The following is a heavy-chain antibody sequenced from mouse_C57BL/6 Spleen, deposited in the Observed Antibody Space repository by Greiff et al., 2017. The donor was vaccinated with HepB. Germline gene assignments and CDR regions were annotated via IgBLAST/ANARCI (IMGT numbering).Heavy chain of an antibody. CDR1: GYSITSGYY. Sequence: EVQLVESGPGLVKPSQSLSLTCSVTGYSITSGYYWNWIRQFPGNKLEWMGYISYDGSNNYNPSLKNRISITRDTSKNQFFLKLNSVTTEDTATYYCAAQATLGFAYWGQETLVTVSA. CDR2: ISYDGSN. D-gene: IGHD3-2*02. CDR3: AAQATLGFAY. J-gene: IGHJ3*01. V-gene: IGHV3-6*01.